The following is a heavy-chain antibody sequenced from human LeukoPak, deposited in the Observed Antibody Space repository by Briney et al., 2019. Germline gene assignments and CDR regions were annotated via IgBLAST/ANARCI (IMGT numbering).Heavy chain of an antibody. Sequence: SETLSLTCTVSGGSISSYYWSWIRQPPGKGLEWIGYIYYSGSTNYNPSLKSRVTISVDTSKNQFSLKLSSVAAADTAVYYCARDREGSYGYSFEYWGQGTLVTVSS. CDR2: IYYSGST. CDR3: ARDREGSYGYSFEY. V-gene: IGHV4-59*01. CDR1: GGSISSYY. D-gene: IGHD5-18*01. J-gene: IGHJ4*02.